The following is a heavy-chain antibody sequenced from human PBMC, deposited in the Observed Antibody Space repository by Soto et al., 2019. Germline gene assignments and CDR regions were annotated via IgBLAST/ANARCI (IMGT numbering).Heavy chain of an antibody. CDR2: IKSKDYGGTT. D-gene: IGHD3-10*01. V-gene: IGHV3-49*05. CDR1: GFTFGDYP. Sequence: EVQLVESGGGLVKPGQSLRLSCVASGFTFGDYPMSWFRQAPGKGLEWVGFIKSKDYGGTTEYAPSVKGRFTISGDDSKSIVYLQMNSLKTEDTAVYYCTREFSGSGGWGQGTLVTVSS. J-gene: IGHJ4*02. CDR3: TREFSGSGG.